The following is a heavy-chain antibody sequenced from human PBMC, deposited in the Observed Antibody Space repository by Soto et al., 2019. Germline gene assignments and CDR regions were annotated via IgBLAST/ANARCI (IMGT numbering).Heavy chain of an antibody. CDR1: GFTFRSYA. CDR3: AKEPVGPDWYFDL. Sequence: DVQLLESGGGLVQPGGSLRLSCAGSGFTFRSYAMSWVRQAPGKGLEGVSGISGSGISTHYADSVKGRFTVSRDNSKNTLYLQMNSLRAEDTAVYNCAKEPVGPDWYFDLWGRGTLVTLSS. CDR2: ISGSGIST. V-gene: IGHV3-23*01. J-gene: IGHJ2*01.